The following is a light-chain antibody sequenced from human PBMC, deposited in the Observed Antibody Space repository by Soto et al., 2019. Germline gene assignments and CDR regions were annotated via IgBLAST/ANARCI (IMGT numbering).Light chain of an antibody. Sequence: DVVMTQTPLSLSVAPGQPASISCKSSQSLLHSDGKNYLYWYLQKPGQPPQLLIHEVSNRSSGVPDRFSGRGLGTDFALKISRVEDVDVGVYYCMQSIQHPRAFGQGTRLEIK. J-gene: IGKJ5*01. CDR2: EVS. CDR3: MQSIQHPRA. CDR1: QSLLHSDGKNY. V-gene: IGKV2D-29*01.